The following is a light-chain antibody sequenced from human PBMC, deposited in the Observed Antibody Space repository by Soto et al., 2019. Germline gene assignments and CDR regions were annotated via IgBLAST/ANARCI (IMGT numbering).Light chain of an antibody. V-gene: IGLV2-8*01. Sequence: QSALTQPPSASGSPGQSVTISCTGTSSDVGGYNYVSWYQSHPGKAPKLMIFEVTKRPSGVPDRFSGSKSGNTASLTVSGRQAEDEADYYCSSYAGTKNVIFGGGTKLTVL. CDR1: SSDVGGYNY. J-gene: IGLJ2*01. CDR3: SSYAGTKNVI. CDR2: EVT.